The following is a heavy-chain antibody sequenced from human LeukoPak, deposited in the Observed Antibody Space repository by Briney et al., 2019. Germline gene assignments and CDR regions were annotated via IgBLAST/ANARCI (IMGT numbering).Heavy chain of an antibody. D-gene: IGHD5-24*01. CDR2: IIPIFGTA. V-gene: IGHV1-69*05. CDR3: ARDTWEMATGRIEYFDY. J-gene: IGHJ4*02. CDR1: GYTFTSYG. Sequence: SVKVSCKASGYTFTSYGISWVRQAPGQGLEWMGRIIPIFGTANYAQKFQGRVTITTDESTSTAYMELSSLRSEDTAVYYCARDTWEMATGRIEYFDYWGQGTLVTVSS.